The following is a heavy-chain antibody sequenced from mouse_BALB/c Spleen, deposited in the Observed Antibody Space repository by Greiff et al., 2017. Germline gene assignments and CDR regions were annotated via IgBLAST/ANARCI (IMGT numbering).Heavy chain of an antibody. CDR2: IDPENGNT. CDR3: ARSWGSYAMDY. V-gene: IGHV14-1*02. Sequence: VQLQQSGAELVRPGALVKLSCKASGFNIKDYYMHWVKQRPEQGLEWIGWIDPENGNTIYDPKFQGKASITADTSSNTAYLQLSSLTSEDTAVYYCARSWGSYAMDYWGQGTSVTVSA. J-gene: IGHJ4*01. CDR1: GFNIKDYY.